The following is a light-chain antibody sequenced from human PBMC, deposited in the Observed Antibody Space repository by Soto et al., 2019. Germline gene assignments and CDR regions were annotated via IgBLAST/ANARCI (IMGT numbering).Light chain of an antibody. CDR1: SNDVGDYNY. V-gene: IGLV2-8*01. J-gene: IGLJ1*01. Sequence: QSALTQPPSASGSPGQLVTISCTGTSNDVGDYNYVSWYQQHPGKAPKLMIYEVSKRPSGVPGRFSGSKSGNTASLTVSGLQAEDEADYYCSSYAGSSTLYVFGTGTKLTVL. CDR2: EVS. CDR3: SSYAGSSTLYV.